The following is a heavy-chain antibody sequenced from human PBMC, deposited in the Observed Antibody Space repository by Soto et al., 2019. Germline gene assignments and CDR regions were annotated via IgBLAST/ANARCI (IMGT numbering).Heavy chain of an antibody. CDR2: LSRNGGHT. CDR1: GFTFSSYA. V-gene: IGHV3-23*01. J-gene: IGHJ4*02. CDR3: AKLNSAISLVDC. Sequence: EVQLLESGGGLVQPGGSLRLSCAASGFTFSSYAMSWVRQAPGKGLEWGSTLSRNGGHTYYADSVEGRFTISRDNSKDTLYLQLNSLRAEDTAIYYSAKLNSAISLVDCWGQGTLVTVSS. D-gene: IGHD3-16*01.